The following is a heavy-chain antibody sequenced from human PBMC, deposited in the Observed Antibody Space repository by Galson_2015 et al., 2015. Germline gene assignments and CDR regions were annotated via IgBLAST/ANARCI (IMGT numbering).Heavy chain of an antibody. Sequence: SVKVSCKASGYTFTGYYMHWVRQAPGQGLEWMGRINPNSGGTNYAQKFQGRVTMTRDTSISTAYMELSRLRSDDTAVYYCARNEGCCSGGSCYYYGMDVWGQGTTVTVSS. V-gene: IGHV1-2*06. CDR3: ARNEGCCSGGSCYYYGMDV. D-gene: IGHD2-15*01. J-gene: IGHJ6*02. CDR2: INPNSGGT. CDR1: GYTFTGYY.